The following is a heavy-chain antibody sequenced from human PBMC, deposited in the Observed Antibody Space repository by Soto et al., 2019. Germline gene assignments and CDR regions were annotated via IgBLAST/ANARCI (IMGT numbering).Heavy chain of an antibody. CDR3: AKEYDSSGYYPDY. J-gene: IGHJ4*02. Sequence: GGSLRLSCAASGFTFSSYAMTWVRQAPGKGLEWVSVISGSGGSTYFADSVKGRFTISRDNSKNTLYLQMSSLRAEDTALYYFAKEYDSSGYYPDYWGQGTLVTVSS. CDR2: ISGSGGST. CDR1: GFTFSSYA. D-gene: IGHD3-22*01. V-gene: IGHV3-23*01.